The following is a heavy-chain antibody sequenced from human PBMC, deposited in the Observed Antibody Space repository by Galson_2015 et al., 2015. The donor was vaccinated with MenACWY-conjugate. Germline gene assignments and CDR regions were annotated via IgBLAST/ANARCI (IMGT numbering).Heavy chain of an antibody. CDR2: ISGYNGNT. CDR1: GYTFTSYG. Sequence: SVKVSCKASGYTFTSYGIGWARQAPGQGLEWMGWISGYNGNTDYAQKFQGRVTMTTDTSTSTAYMELRSLTSDDTAVYYCARGLNFDYWGQGTLVTVSS. J-gene: IGHJ4*02. CDR3: ARGLNFDY. V-gene: IGHV1-18*01.